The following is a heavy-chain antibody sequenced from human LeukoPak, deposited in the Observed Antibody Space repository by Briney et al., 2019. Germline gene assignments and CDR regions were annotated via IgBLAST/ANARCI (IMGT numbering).Heavy chain of an antibody. CDR2: IRSNSDGGTI. Sequence: GGSLRLSCAASGFNFDNAWMNWVRQAPGKGLEWVGRIRSNSDGGTIDYAAPVKGRFTLSRDDSKTTLYLQMNSLQTEDTAVYYCATDFYDSTWGQGTLVTVSS. CDR3: ATDFYDST. J-gene: IGHJ5*02. CDR1: GFNFDNAW. D-gene: IGHD3-22*01. V-gene: IGHV3-15*07.